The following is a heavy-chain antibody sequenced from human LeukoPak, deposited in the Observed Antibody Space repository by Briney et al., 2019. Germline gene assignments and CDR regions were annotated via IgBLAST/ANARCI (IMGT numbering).Heavy chain of an antibody. V-gene: IGHV1-69*13. CDR3: ARVPWTYYYGSGSSGLNWFDP. CDR2: IIPIFGTA. D-gene: IGHD3-10*01. J-gene: IGHJ5*02. CDR1: GGTFSSYA. Sequence: GASVKVSCKASGGTFSSYAISWVRQAPGQGLEWMGGIIPIFGTANYAQKFQGRVTITADESTSTAYMELSSLRSEDTAVYYCARVPWTYYYGSGSSGLNWFDPWGQGTLVTVSS.